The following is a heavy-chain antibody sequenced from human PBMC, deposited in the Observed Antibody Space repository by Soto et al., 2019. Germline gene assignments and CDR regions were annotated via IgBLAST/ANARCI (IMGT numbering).Heavy chain of an antibody. D-gene: IGHD4-17*01. Sequence: PGGSLRLSCAASGFTFSDYYMSWIRQAPGKGLEWVSYISSSGSTIYYADSVKGRFTISRDNAKNSLYLQMNSLRAEDTAVYYCARDMLTTVTYYSDYWGQGTLVTVSS. V-gene: IGHV3-11*01. J-gene: IGHJ4*02. CDR3: ARDMLTTVTYYSDY. CDR2: ISSSGSTI. CDR1: GFTFSDYY.